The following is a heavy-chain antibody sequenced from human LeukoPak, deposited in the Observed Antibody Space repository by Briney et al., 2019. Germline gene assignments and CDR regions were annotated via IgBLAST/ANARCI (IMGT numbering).Heavy chain of an antibody. CDR1: GFTFSDYG. CDR3: AKGALRGYTYGYTPYYFDY. Sequence: GGSLRLSCVASGFTFSDYGMSWVRQAPGKGLEWVSGISGSGGSTYYADSVRGRFTISRDNSKNTLYLQMNTLRAEDTAVYYCAKGALRGYTYGYTPYYFDYWGQGTQVTVSS. D-gene: IGHD5-18*01. CDR2: ISGSGGST. V-gene: IGHV3-23*01. J-gene: IGHJ4*02.